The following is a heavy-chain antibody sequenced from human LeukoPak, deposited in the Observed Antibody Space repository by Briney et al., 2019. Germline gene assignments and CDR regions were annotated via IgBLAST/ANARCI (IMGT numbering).Heavy chain of an antibody. Sequence: GESLKISCKGSGYSFTSYWIGWVRQLPGKGLEWMGIIYPGDSDTRYSPSFQGQVTISADKSISTAYLQWSSLKASDTAMYYCARRIAVAGALVDYWGQGTLVTVSS. CDR2: IYPGDSDT. V-gene: IGHV5-51*01. CDR3: ARRIAVAGALVDY. D-gene: IGHD6-19*01. CDR1: GYSFTSYW. J-gene: IGHJ4*02.